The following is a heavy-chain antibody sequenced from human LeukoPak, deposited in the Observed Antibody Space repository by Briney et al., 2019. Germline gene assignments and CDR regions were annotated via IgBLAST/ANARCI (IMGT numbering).Heavy chain of an antibody. J-gene: IGHJ5*02. V-gene: IGHV3-74*01. CDR2: INADVSST. D-gene: IGHD2-8*02. Sequence: GGSLRLSCAASGFTFSTYWMHWVRQAPGKGLVWVSRINADVSSTSYADSVKGRFTISRDNAKNTLYLQMNSLRAEDTAIYYCAKAGYRTGWDWLDPWGQGTLVTVSS. CDR3: AKAGYRTGWDWLDP. CDR1: GFTFSTYW.